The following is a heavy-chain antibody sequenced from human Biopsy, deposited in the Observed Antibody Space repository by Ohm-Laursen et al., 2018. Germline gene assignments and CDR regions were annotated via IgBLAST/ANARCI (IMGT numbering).Heavy chain of an antibody. D-gene: IGHD2-2*01. CDR3: ARMPHFDY. Sequence: SDTLSLTCTVSGGSISGYHWSWIRKSPGKGLEWLAYISYTGGITSNHSLNGRATMSLDTSKNQFSLRLIYVTAADTAVYYCARMPHFDYWGQGILVTVSS. J-gene: IGHJ4*02. CDR2: ISYTGGI. CDR1: GGSISGYH. V-gene: IGHV4-59*07.